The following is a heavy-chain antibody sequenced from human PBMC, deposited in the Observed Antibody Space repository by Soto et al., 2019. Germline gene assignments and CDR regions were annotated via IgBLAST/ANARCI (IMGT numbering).Heavy chain of an antibody. CDR3: ARDDIVGATLYYFDY. CDR1: GYTFTSYG. CDR2: ISAYNGST. V-gene: IGHV1-18*04. Sequence: ASVKVSCKASGYTFTSYGISWVRQAPGQGLEWMGWISAYNGSTNYAQKLQGRVTMTTDTSTSTAYMELRSLRSDDTAVYYCARDDIVGATLYYFDYWGQGTLVTVSS. J-gene: IGHJ4*02. D-gene: IGHD1-26*01.